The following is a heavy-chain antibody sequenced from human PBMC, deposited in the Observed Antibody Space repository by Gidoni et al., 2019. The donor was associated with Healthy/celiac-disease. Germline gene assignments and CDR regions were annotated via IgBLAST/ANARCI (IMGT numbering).Heavy chain of an antibody. J-gene: IGHJ4*02. Sequence: QLQLQESGPGLVKPSETLSLTCTVSGGSISSSSYYWGWIRQPPGKGLEWIGSIYYSGSTYYNPSLKSRVTISVDTSKNQFSLKLSSVTAADTAVYYCARQRITMIDFDYWGQGTLVTVSS. CDR2: IYYSGST. V-gene: IGHV4-39*01. CDR3: ARQRITMIDFDY. D-gene: IGHD3-22*01. CDR1: GGSISSSSYY.